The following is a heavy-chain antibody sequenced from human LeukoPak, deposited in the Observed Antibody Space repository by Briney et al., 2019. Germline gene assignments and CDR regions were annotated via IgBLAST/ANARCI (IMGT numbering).Heavy chain of an antibody. CDR1: GYTFSYYY. J-gene: IGHJ3*02. Sequence: ASVKVSCKASGYTFSYYYLHWVRQAPGQGLEWMGIINPSGGATNYAQKFQGRVTLTRDTSTGTVYMELSSLISEDTAVYYCARRRDEGFDIWGQGTLVTVSP. CDR3: ARRRDEGFDI. V-gene: IGHV1-46*01. CDR2: INPSGGAT.